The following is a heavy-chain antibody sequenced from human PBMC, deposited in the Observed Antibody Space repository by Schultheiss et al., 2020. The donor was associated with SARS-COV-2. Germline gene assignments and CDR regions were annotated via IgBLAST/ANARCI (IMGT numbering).Heavy chain of an antibody. CDR3: ARDFGMVRENWFDP. V-gene: IGHV4-4*07. CDR1: GGSISSYY. CDR2: IYTSGST. J-gene: IGHJ5*02. D-gene: IGHD3-10*01. Sequence: SETLSLTCTVSGGSISSYYWSWIRQPAGKGLEWIGRIYTSGSTNYNPSLKSRVTMSVDTSKNQFSLKLSSVTAADTAVYYCARDFGMVRENWFDPWGQGTLVTVSS.